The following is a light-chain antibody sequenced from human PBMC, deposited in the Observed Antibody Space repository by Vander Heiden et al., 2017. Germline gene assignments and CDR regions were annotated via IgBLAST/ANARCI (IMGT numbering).Light chain of an antibody. V-gene: IGKV2-28*01. Sequence: DIVVTQSPLSLPVTPGEPASISCRSSQSLLHSNGYNYLDWFLQKPGQSPQLLIYLGSNRASGVPGRFSGSGSGTDFTLKISKVEAEDVGVYYCMQALQTWTFGQGTKVEIK. CDR1: QSLLHSNGYNY. CDR2: LGS. J-gene: IGKJ1*01. CDR3: MQALQTWT.